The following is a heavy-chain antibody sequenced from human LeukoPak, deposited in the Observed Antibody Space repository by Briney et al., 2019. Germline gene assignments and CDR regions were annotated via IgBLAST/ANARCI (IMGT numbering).Heavy chain of an antibody. Sequence: LSTARCGSSRGSLSISLVRVAPEKELEWVSTIYGGGTNTFYAASVKGRFTISRADSKNMKFLEMDSLRPEDTAVYFCAKRITEAAGIYFDSWGQGTLVTVSS. CDR1: GSSRGSLS. V-gene: IGHV3-23*01. CDR2: IYGGGTNT. D-gene: IGHD6-19*01. J-gene: IGHJ4*02. CDR3: AKRITEAAGIYFDS.